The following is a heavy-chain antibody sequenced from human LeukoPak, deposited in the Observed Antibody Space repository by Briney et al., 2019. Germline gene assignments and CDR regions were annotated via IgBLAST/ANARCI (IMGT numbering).Heavy chain of an antibody. CDR1: GYTFTGYY. CDR2: INPNSGGT. D-gene: IGHD6-13*01. V-gene: IGHV1-2*02. Sequence: ASVKVSFKASGYTFTGYYMHWVRQAPGQGLEWMGWINPNSGGTNYAQKFQGRVTMTKDTSISTAYMELSRLRSDDTAVYYCARQPSHSSSWYGLDYWGQGTLVTVSS. J-gene: IGHJ4*02. CDR3: ARQPSHSSSWYGLDY.